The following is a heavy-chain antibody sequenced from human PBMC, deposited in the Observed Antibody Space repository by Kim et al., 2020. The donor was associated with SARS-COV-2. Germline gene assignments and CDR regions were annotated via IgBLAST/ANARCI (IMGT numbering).Heavy chain of an antibody. V-gene: IGHV4-39*01. D-gene: IGHD5-12*01. J-gene: IGHJ4*02. CDR2: T. CDR3: ARVVATEKIDY. Sequence: TYYNPSLKSRVTISVDTSKNQFSLKLSSVTAADTAVYYCARVVATEKIDYWGQGTLVTVSS.